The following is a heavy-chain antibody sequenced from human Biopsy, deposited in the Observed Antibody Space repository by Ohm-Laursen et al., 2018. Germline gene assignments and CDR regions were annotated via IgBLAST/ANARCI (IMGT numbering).Heavy chain of an antibody. CDR2: NIPILGTG. Sequence: SSVKVSCKAPGGTFSNYGVNWARQAPGQGLEWLGGNIPILGTGNYAQKFQDRVTVAADTSTSTATMELRSLRSDDTAVYYCATKLTGYFHHWGQGTLVIASS. CDR1: GGTFSNYG. D-gene: IGHD3-9*01. J-gene: IGHJ1*01. V-gene: IGHV1-69*06. CDR3: ATKLTGYFHH.